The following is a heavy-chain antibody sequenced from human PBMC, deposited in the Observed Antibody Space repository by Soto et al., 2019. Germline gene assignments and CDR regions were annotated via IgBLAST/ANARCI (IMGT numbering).Heavy chain of an antibody. CDR2: INSDGSST. D-gene: IGHD5-18*01. V-gene: IGHV3-74*01. Sequence: GGSLRLSCAASGFTFSSYWMHWVRQAPGKGLVWVSRINSDGSSTSYADSVKGRFTISRDNAKNTLYLQMNSLRAEDTAVYYCARDIVDTAMVTWPRYYYGMDVWGQGTTVTVSS. CDR3: ARDIVDTAMVTWPRYYYGMDV. J-gene: IGHJ6*02. CDR1: GFTFSSYW.